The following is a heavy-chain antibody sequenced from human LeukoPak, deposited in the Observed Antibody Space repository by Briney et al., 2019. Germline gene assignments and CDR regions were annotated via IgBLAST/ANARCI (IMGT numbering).Heavy chain of an antibody. CDR1: GGSISSGGYY. CDR2: IYYSGST. Sequence: SETLSLTCTVSGGSISSGGYYWSWIRRHPGKGLEWIGYIYYSGSTYYNPSLKSRVTISVDTSKNQFSLKLSSVTAADTAVYYCARGTSYYYYGMDVWGQGTTVTVSS. D-gene: IGHD1-1*01. V-gene: IGHV4-31*03. J-gene: IGHJ6*02. CDR3: ARGTSYYYYGMDV.